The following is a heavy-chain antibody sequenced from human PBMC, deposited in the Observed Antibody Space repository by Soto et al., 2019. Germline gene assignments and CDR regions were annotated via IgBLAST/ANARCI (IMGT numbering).Heavy chain of an antibody. CDR3: ARDSGKNSGYDRHYYGMDV. D-gene: IGHD5-12*01. Sequence: SETLSLTCTFSGGSISSGGYYWSWIRQHPGKGLEWIGFTYDSGSTYYNPSLQSRVTMSVDTSKNQFSLKLSSVTAADTAVYYCARDSGKNSGYDRHYYGMDVWGQGTTVTVSS. V-gene: IGHV4-31*03. CDR2: TYDSGST. J-gene: IGHJ6*02. CDR1: GGSISSGGYY.